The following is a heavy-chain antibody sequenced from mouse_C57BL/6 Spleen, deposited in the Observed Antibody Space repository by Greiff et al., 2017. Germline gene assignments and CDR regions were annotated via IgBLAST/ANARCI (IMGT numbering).Heavy chain of an antibody. CDR3: ARDSSGNFDV. CDR2: IDPSDSYT. V-gene: IGHV1-69*01. D-gene: IGHD3-2*02. J-gene: IGHJ1*03. CDR1: GYTFTSYW. Sequence: VQLQQSGAELVMPGASVKLSCKASGYTFTSYWMHWVKQRPGQGLEWIGEIDPSDSYTNYNQKFKGKSTLTVDKSSSTAYMQLSSLTSEDSAVYYCARDSSGNFDVWGTGTTVTVSS.